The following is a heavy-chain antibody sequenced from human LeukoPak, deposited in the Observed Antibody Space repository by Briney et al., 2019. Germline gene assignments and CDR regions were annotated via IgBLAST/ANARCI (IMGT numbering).Heavy chain of an antibody. Sequence: PGGSLRLSCAASGFTFSSYSMTWVRQAPGKGLEWVSSISSSSSYIYYADSVKGRFTISRDNAKNSLYLQMNSLRAEDTAVYYCARDGGAAAGRPRSSTRSDYWGQGTLVTVSS. D-gene: IGHD6-13*01. CDR3: ARDGGAAAGRPRSSTRSDY. CDR2: ISSSSSYI. V-gene: IGHV3-21*01. CDR1: GFTFSSYS. J-gene: IGHJ4*02.